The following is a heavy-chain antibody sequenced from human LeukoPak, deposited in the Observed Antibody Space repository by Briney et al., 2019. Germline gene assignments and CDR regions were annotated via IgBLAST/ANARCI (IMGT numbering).Heavy chain of an antibody. D-gene: IGHD3-10*01. J-gene: IGHJ4*02. CDR1: GGSISSYY. CDR2: IYYSGST. CDR3: ARDTPGGSGSLDY. V-gene: IGHV4-59*01. Sequence: SSETLSLTCTVSGGSISSYYWSWIRQPPGKGLEWIGCIYYSGSTNYNPSLKSRVTISVDTSKNQFSLKLSSVTAADTAVYYCARDTPGGSGSLDYWGQGTLVTVSS.